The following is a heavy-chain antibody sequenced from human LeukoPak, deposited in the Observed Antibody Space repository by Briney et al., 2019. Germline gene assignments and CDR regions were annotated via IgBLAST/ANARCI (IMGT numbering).Heavy chain of an antibody. J-gene: IGHJ4*02. V-gene: IGHV3-7*01. CDR1: GFTFSSYS. CDR3: AGESPPYDYGDYVDY. D-gene: IGHD4-17*01. Sequence: GGSLRLSCAASGFTFSSYSMNWVRQAPGKGLEWVANIKQDGSEKYYVDSVKGRFTISRDNAKNSLYLQMNSLRAEDTAVYYCAGESPPYDYGDYVDYWGQGTLVTVSS. CDR2: IKQDGSEK.